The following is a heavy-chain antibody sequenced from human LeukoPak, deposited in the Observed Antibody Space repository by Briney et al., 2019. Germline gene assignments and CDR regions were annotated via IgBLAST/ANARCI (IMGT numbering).Heavy chain of an antibody. J-gene: IGHJ3*02. CDR3: ARDLEVYYYDSSGYADAFDI. Sequence: PGGSMRLSCAASGFTFSSYSMNWVHQAPGKGLEWVSSISSSSSYIYYADSVKGRFTISRDNAKNSLYLQMNSLRAEDTAVYYCARDLEVYYYDSSGYADAFDIWGQGTMVTVSS. D-gene: IGHD3-22*01. V-gene: IGHV3-21*01. CDR1: GFTFSSYS. CDR2: ISSSSSYI.